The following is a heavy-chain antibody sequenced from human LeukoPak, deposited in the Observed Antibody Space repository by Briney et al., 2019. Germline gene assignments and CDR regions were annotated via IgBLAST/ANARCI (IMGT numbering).Heavy chain of an antibody. V-gene: IGHV3-15*01. Sequence: GGSLRLSCAASGFTFRNAWMTWVRQAPGEGLEWVGRIKSKADGGKTDYAAVVRGRFTISRDDSRNTLYLQMNRLKPEDTGVYSCVGRDNGHWGQGTLVTVSS. CDR1: GFTFRNAW. CDR2: IKSKADGGKT. CDR3: VGRDNGH. J-gene: IGHJ4*02. D-gene: IGHD1-1*01.